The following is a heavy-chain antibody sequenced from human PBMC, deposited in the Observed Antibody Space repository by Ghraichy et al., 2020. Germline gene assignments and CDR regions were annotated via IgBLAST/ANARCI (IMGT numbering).Heavy chain of an antibody. D-gene: IGHD6-13*01. CDR3: ARAPSSSWSSDFDY. CDR1: GFTFSSYA. Sequence: GGSLRLSCAASGFTFSSYAMHWVRQAPGKGLEWVAVISYDGSNKYYADSVKGRFTISRDNSKNTLYLQMNSLRAEDTAVYYCARAPSSSWSSDFDYWGQGTLVTVSS. CDR2: ISYDGSNK. V-gene: IGHV3-30-3*01. J-gene: IGHJ4*02.